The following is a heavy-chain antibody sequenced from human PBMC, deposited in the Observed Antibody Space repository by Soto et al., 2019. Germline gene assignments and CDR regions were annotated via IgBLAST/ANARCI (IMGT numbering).Heavy chain of an antibody. CDR2: IKQDGSEK. D-gene: IGHD3-16*01. CDR1: GCTFSNYW. V-gene: IGHV3-7*01. CDR3: ATYAHHTFDS. J-gene: IGHJ5*01. Sequence: EVQLVESGGGLVQPGGSLRLSCAASGCTFSNYWMSWVRQAPGKGPEWVANIKQDGSEKNYVDSVEGRFTISRDNAKNSLYLQMNSLRAEDTAVYYCATYAHHTFDSWGQGTLVTVSS.